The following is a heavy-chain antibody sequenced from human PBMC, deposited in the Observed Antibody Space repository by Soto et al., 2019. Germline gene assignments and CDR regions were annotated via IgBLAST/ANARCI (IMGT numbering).Heavy chain of an antibody. V-gene: IGHV5-51*01. D-gene: IGHD3-3*01. CDR3: ARGGVSTRTFDY. Sequence: PGESLKISCKGSGYNFAGYWIAWVRQMPGKGLEVMGIIYPSDSDTRYRPSCQAPVTISAGKSISSAYLQWSSLRDSDTAMYYCARGGVSTRTFDYWGQGTPVTVSS. CDR2: IYPSDSDT. J-gene: IGHJ4*02. CDR1: GYNFAGYW.